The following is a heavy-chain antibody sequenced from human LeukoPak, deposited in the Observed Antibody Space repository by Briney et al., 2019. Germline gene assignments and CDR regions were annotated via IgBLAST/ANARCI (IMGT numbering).Heavy chain of an antibody. Sequence: SESLSVTRTVSVGSIISCIYYWGWTRHPPGKGLECIGSMYYSGSTYYNPSLTIRVTISVDTSKNQFSLKLSSLTAADTAVYYCARGVKWYSSGWYAFDIWGQGTMVTVSS. CDR2: MYYSGST. V-gene: IGHV4-39*01. CDR3: ARGVKWYSSGWYAFDI. CDR1: VGSIISCIYY. J-gene: IGHJ3*02. D-gene: IGHD6-19*01.